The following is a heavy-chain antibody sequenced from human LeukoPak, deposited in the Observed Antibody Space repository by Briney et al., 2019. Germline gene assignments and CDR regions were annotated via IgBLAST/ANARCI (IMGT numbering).Heavy chain of an antibody. CDR1: GYSFTSYW. Sequence: GEPPKTSCKGSGYSFTSYWIGWVRQMPGQRLEWMGIISPGDSDTRYSPSFQGQVTISADKSIRTAYLQWSSLKAFDTALYYCARGTTMIVVVSYALRISAFDIWGQGTMVTVSS. D-gene: IGHD3-22*01. V-gene: IGHV5-51*01. J-gene: IGHJ3*02. CDR3: ARGTTMIVVVSYALRISAFDI. CDR2: ISPGDSDT.